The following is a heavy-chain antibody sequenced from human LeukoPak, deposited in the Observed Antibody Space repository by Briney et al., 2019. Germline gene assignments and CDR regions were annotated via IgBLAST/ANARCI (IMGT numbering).Heavy chain of an antibody. J-gene: IGHJ4*02. CDR3: AKVRVRFLSENYLYYFDY. CDR2: ISGSGGST. Sequence: GSLRLSCAASGFTFSSYAMSWVRQAPGKGLEWVSAISGSGGSTYYADSVKGRFTISRDNSKNTLYLQMNSLRAEDTAVYYCAKVRVRFLSENYLYYFDYWGQGTLVTVSS. V-gene: IGHV3-23*01. D-gene: IGHD1-7*01. CDR1: GFTFSSYA.